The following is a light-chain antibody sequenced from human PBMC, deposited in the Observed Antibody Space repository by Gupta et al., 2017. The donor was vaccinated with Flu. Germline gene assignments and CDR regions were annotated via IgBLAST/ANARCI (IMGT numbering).Light chain of an antibody. CDR1: PYVGID. V-gene: IGKV3-15*01. Sequence: GEKVPLSCRASPYVGIDLAWYQQKPGQAPRLLIYLASTRATGIPARFSGSASDPDFSLTISTLQSEDYAVYFCQQYYTWPWTFGRGTRVEMK. CDR2: LAS. CDR3: QQYYTWPWT. J-gene: IGKJ1*01.